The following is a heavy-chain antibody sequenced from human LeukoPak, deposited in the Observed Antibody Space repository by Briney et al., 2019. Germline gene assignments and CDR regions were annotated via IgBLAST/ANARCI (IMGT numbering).Heavy chain of an antibody. CDR2: INTADGNT. Sequence: ASVKVSCKASGYTFTNHAMHWVRQAPGQGLEWMGWINTADGNTKYSQKFQGRVTITRDTSASIVYLELTCLRSEDTAVYYCARVYGETNYYYYGMDVWGQGTTVTVSS. J-gene: IGHJ6*02. V-gene: IGHV1-3*04. CDR1: GYTFTNHA. CDR3: ARVYGETNYYYYGMDV. D-gene: IGHD4-17*01.